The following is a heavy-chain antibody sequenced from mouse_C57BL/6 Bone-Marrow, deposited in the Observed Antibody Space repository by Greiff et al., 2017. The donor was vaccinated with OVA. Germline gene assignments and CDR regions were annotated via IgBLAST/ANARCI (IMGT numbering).Heavy chain of an antibody. V-gene: IGHV5-9-1*02. CDR1: GFTFSSYA. Sequence: EVHLVESGEGLVKPGGSLKLSCAASGFTFSSYAMSWVRQTPEKRLEWVAYISSGGDYIYYADTVKGRFTISRDNARNTLYLQMSSLKSEDTAMYYCTREKSCYYGSGYAMDYWGQGTSVTVSS. J-gene: IGHJ4*01. CDR2: ISSGGDYI. D-gene: IGHD1-1*01. CDR3: TREKSCYYGSGYAMDY.